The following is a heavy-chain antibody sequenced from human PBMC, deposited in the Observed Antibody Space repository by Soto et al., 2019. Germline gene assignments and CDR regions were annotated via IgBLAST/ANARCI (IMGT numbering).Heavy chain of an antibody. V-gene: IGHV3-30-3*01. J-gene: IGHJ4*02. CDR3: VRSSGVPTPDFDS. D-gene: IGHD3-10*01. CDR1: GFAFSIYA. Sequence: QVLLVEAGGGVVQPGRSLRLSCAGSGFAFSIYAIHWVRQAPGKGLEWVAVMSHDGSNRYYADAVKGRFTISRDNSKSTVYLEMNSPRAEGRAVYFCVRSSGVPTPDFDSWGQGTLVPVSP. CDR2: MSHDGSNR.